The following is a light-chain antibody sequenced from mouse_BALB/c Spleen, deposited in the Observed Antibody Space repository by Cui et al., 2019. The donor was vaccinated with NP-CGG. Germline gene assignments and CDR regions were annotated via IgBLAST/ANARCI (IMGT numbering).Light chain of an antibody. J-gene: IGLJ1*01. CDR1: TGAVTSNNF. CDR3: ALWYNNHWV. V-gene: IGLV1*01. Sequence: QAVLTQESALTTSPGETVTLTCRSSTGAVTSNNFANWVQEKSDHLFTGLIGGTNNRTPGIPARFSGSLIGDKAALTITDAQTEDEAIYFCALWYNNHWVFGGGTKLTVL. CDR2: GTN.